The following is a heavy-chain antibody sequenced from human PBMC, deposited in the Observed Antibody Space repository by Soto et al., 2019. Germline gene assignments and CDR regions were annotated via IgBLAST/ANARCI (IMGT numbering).Heavy chain of an antibody. V-gene: IGHV4-39*01. CDR1: GGSISSSSYY. CDR2: IYYSGST. Sequence: SETLSLTCTVSGGSISSSSYYWGWIRQPPGKGLEWIGSIYYSGSTYYNPSLKSRVTISVDTSKNQFSLKLSSVTAADTAVYYCARTIYGGNWRIHYYYYGMDVWGQGTTVTVSS. J-gene: IGHJ6*02. CDR3: ARTIYGGNWRIHYYYYGMDV. D-gene: IGHD2-15*01.